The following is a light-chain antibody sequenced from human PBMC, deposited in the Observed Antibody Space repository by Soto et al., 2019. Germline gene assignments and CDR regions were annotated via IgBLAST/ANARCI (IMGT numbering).Light chain of an antibody. Sequence: DIQMTQSPSSLSASVGDRVTITCQASQDISNYLNWYQQKPGKAPKLLIYDASNLETGVPSRFSGSGSGTDFTFTISCLQPEDIATYYCQQYDNFIFTFGPGTKVDIK. CDR3: QQYDNFIFT. CDR1: QDISNY. V-gene: IGKV1-33*01. CDR2: DAS. J-gene: IGKJ3*01.